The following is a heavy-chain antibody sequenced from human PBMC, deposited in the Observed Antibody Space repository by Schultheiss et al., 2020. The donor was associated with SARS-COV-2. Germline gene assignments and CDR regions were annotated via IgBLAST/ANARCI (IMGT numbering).Heavy chain of an antibody. D-gene: IGHD3-9*01. J-gene: IGHJ3*02. Sequence: SETLSLTCAVSGGSISSGGYSWSWIRQPPGKGLEWIGEIYHSGSTNYNPSLKSRVTISVDTSKNQFSLKLSSVTAADTAVYYCARHSYDILTGYQPHAFDIWGQGTTVTVSS. V-gene: IGHV4-30-2*03. CDR3: ARHSYDILTGYQPHAFDI. CDR1: GGSISSGGYS. CDR2: IYHSGST.